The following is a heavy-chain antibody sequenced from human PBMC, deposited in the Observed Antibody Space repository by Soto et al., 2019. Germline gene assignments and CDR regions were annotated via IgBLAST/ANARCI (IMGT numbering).Heavy chain of an antibody. Sequence: QVQLVESGGGVVQPGRSLRLSCVASGLTFSTQGMHWVRQAPGKGLEWVGVIYNDGSTTYYADSVKGRFTISRDNSKNTLYLQMNGLRAEDTAVYYGERNPSGEDIASTKDWGQGTLVTVSS. V-gene: IGHV3-33*01. CDR3: ERNPSGEDIASTKD. CDR1: GLTFSTQG. D-gene: IGHD5-12*01. J-gene: IGHJ4*02. CDR2: IYNDGSTT.